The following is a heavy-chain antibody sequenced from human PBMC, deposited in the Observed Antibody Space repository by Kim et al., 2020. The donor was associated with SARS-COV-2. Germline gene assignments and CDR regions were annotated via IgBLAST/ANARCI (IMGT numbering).Heavy chain of an antibody. J-gene: IGHJ4*02. CDR1: GFTFSTYG. CDR3: VSQEQFGPFDD. Sequence: GGSLRLSCVASGFTFSTYGMHWVRQSPGTGLEWVAVIWNDEWSKYYADSVKGRFTISRDNSRNTLFLQMTGLTVEDTGLYYCVSQEQFGPFDDWGQGTLV. V-gene: IGHV3-33*01. CDR2: IWNDEWSK. D-gene: IGHD3-10*01.